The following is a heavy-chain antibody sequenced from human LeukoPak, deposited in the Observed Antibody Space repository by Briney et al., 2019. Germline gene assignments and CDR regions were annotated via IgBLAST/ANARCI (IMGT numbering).Heavy chain of an antibody. Sequence: PGGSLRLSCAASGFTFSSYWMSWVRQAPGKGLEWVANIKQDGSEKYYVDSVKGRFTISRDNAKNSLYLQMNSLRAEDTAVYYCARVVPAATRHRWYFDLWGRGTLVTVSS. CDR1: GFTFSSYW. D-gene: IGHD2-2*01. CDR3: ARVVPAATRHRWYFDL. J-gene: IGHJ2*01. V-gene: IGHV3-7*01. CDR2: IKQDGSEK.